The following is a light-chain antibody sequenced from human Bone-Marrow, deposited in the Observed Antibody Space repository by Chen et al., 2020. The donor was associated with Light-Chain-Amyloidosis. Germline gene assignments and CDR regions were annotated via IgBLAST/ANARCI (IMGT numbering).Light chain of an antibody. Sequence: SYVLTQPPSVSVAPGQTATFTCGGNNIGNKNVHWYQQKPGQAPILVVFDDRDRPSGIPERFSGSNSGTTATLTIKRVEAGDEADYYCQVWDTTRGVFGGGTKLTVL. J-gene: IGLJ3*02. V-gene: IGLV3-21*02. CDR2: DDR. CDR1: NIGNKN. CDR3: QVWDTTRGV.